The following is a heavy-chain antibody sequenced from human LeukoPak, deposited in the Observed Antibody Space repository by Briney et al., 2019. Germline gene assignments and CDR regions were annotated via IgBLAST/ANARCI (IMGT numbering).Heavy chain of an antibody. D-gene: IGHD6-13*01. CDR1: GFTFSNAW. CDR2: IKSKSDGGTT. Sequence: GGSLRLSCAASGFTFSNAWMSWVRQAPGKGLEWVGRIKSKSDGGTTDYAAPVQGRFTISRDDSKNTMYLQMNSLKTDDTAVYYRTHIGTAGELEHWGQGTLVTVSS. V-gene: IGHV3-15*01. CDR3: THIGTAGELEH. J-gene: IGHJ1*01.